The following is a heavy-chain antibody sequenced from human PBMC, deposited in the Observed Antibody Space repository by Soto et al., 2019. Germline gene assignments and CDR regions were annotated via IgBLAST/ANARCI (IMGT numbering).Heavy chain of an antibody. CDR2: ISSNGGST. Sequence: GSLRLSCSASVFTFSSYSMHWVRQAPGKGLEYVSAISSNGGSTYYADSVKGRFTISRDNSKNTLYLQMSSLRAEDTAVYYCVKAXVSIAVAGPYYYYGMDVWGQGTTVTVSS. CDR3: VKAXVSIAVAGPYYYYGMDV. CDR1: VFTFSSYS. V-gene: IGHV3-64D*06. D-gene: IGHD6-19*01. J-gene: IGHJ6*02.